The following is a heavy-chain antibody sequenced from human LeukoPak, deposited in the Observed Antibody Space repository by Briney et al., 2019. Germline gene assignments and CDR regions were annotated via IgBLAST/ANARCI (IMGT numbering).Heavy chain of an antibody. CDR2: IYSGGST. J-gene: IGHJ2*01. V-gene: IGHV3-NL1*01. D-gene: IGHD1-26*01. CDR1: GFAFGNYG. CDR3: AKCLSGSYNIWYFDL. Sequence: GGSLRLSCVASGFAFGNYGMHWVRQAPGKGLEWVSVIYSGGSTYYADSVKGRFTISRDNSKNTLYLQMNSLRAEDTAVYYCAKCLSGSYNIWYFDLWGRGTLVTVSS.